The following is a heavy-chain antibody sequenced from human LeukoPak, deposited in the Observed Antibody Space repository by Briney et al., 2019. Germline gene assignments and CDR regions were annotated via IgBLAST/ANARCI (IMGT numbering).Heavy chain of an antibody. J-gene: IGHJ4*02. Sequence: GGSLRLSCAASGFTLSSYWLRWVRQAPGKGLVWVSRISYDGSRTNYADSVKGRFTISRDNTKNTLYLQMNSLRAEDTAVYFCARGYVYYYDSSGHPGFDYRGQGTLVTVSS. CDR3: ARGYVYYYDSSGHPGFDY. V-gene: IGHV3-74*01. D-gene: IGHD3-22*01. CDR2: ISYDGSRT. CDR1: GFTLSSYW.